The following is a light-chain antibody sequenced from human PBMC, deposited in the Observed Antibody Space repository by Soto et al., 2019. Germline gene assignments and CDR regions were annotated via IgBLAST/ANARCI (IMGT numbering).Light chain of an antibody. CDR3: CSYAGNTIVV. CDR1: SSDVGGYNY. Sequence: QSLLTQPRSVSGSPGQSVTISCTGTSSDVGGYNYVSWYQQHPGKAPKLVIYDVSKRLSGVPDRFSGSKSGNTASLTISGLQAEDEADSYCCSYAGNTIVVFGGGTNVTVL. CDR2: DVS. V-gene: IGLV2-11*01. J-gene: IGLJ2*01.